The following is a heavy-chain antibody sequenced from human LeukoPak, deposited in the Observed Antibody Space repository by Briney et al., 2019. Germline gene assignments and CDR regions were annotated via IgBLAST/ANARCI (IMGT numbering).Heavy chain of an antibody. CDR3: AKKYFDSSGQTIFDY. D-gene: IGHD3-22*01. J-gene: IGHJ4*02. CDR1: GFTFSTYA. V-gene: IGHV3-23*01. Sequence: TGGSLRLSCAASGFTFSTYAMNWVRQAPGKGLEWVSVISGSAGTTYYADSVKGRFTISRDNSKNALYLQMNSLRAEDTAVYYCAKKYFDSSGQTIFDYWGQGTLVTVSS. CDR2: ISGSAGTT.